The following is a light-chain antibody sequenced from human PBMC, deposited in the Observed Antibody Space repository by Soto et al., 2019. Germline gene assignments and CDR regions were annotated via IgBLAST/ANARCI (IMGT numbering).Light chain of an antibody. CDR1: QSVSSY. V-gene: IGKV3-11*01. Sequence: EIVLTQSPATLSLSPGERATLSCRASQSVSSYLAWYQQKPGQAPRLLIYDASNRATGIPARFSGSGSGTDFKLTISSLEPEDFAVYYCQQRSNWPPFGGGTKVEIK. CDR3: QQRSNWPP. J-gene: IGKJ4*01. CDR2: DAS.